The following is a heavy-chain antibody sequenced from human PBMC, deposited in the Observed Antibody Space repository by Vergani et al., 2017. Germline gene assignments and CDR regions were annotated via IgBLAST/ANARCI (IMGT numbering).Heavy chain of an antibody. D-gene: IGHD6-19*01. J-gene: IGHJ4*02. CDR1: GGSITSSSYY. V-gene: IGHV4-39*01. Sequence: QLHLQESGPGLVKPSETLSLTCTVSGGSITSSSYYWGWIRQPPGKGLEWIGNIYHIGGAYYNPSLKGRVTISVDTSKNQFSLEVTSVTAAAPAVYFCARQRPGSGWSPGDFDDWGQGILVTVSS. CDR2: IYHIGGA. CDR3: ARQRPGSGWSPGDFDD.